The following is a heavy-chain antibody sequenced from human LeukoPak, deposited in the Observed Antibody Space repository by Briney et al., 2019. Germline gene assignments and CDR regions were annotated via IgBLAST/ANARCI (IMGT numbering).Heavy chain of an antibody. CDR3: ARYYYDSSGYLY. V-gene: IGHV4-39*07. CDR2: IYYSGST. J-gene: IGHJ4*02. D-gene: IGHD3-22*01. Sequence: SETLSLTCTVSGGSISSTFYYWGWIRQPPGKGLEWIGSIYYSGSTYYNPSLKSRVTISVDTSKNQFSLKLSSVTAADTAVYYCARYYYDSSGYLYWGQGTLVTVSS. CDR1: GGSISSTFYY.